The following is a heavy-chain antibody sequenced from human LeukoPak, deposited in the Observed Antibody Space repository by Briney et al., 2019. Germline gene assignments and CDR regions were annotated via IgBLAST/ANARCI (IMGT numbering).Heavy chain of an antibody. V-gene: IGHV3-7*01. D-gene: IGHD1-1*01. CDR3: ARWRGRQSEFDY. CDR2: IKEDESDE. J-gene: IGHJ4*02. Sequence: GGSLRLSCEASGFTFSSYWMSWVRQAPGKGLEWVAHIKEDESDEYYVDSVRGRFAASRDNAKNSVNLQMNSLRVEDTAVYYCARWRGRQSEFDYWGQGTLVTVSS. CDR1: GFTFSSYW.